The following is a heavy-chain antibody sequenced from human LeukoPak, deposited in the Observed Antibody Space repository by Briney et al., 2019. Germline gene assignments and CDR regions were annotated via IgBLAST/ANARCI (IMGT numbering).Heavy chain of an antibody. CDR1: GFTFSSCA. Sequence: GGSLRLSCAASGFTFSSCAMSWGRQAPGKGLEWVSAISGSGGSTYYADSVKGRFTISRDNSKNTLYLQMNSLRAEDTAVYYCAKRPAAGPNSGYWGQGTLVTVSS. CDR2: ISGSGGST. V-gene: IGHV3-23*01. J-gene: IGHJ4*02. D-gene: IGHD6-13*01. CDR3: AKRPAAGPNSGY.